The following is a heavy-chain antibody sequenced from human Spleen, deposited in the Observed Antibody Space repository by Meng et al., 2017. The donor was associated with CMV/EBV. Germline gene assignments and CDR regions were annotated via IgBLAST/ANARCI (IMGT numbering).Heavy chain of an antibody. Sequence: SETLSLTCAVYGGSFSGYYLSWIRQSPGKGLEWIGEINNSGSTNYIPSLRSRVTISLDTSNKQVSLRLTSVTAADTAVYYCARVWGAAAANMMGFLYFDHWGQGPLVTVSS. D-gene: IGHD6-13*01. CDR3: ARVWGAAAANMMGFLYFDH. CDR2: INNSGST. CDR1: GGSFSGYY. V-gene: IGHV4-34*01. J-gene: IGHJ4*02.